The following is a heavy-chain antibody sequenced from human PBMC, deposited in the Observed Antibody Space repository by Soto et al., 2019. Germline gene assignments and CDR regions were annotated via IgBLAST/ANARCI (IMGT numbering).Heavy chain of an antibody. J-gene: IGHJ4*02. CDR1: GFTFSNYA. CDR3: AKGSFSAHQVLDH. D-gene: IGHD6-6*01. V-gene: IGHV3-30*18. CDR2: LSSDGNDK. Sequence: QVQLVESGGGVVQPGRSLRLSCAASGFTFSNYAIHWVRQVPGKGLEWVKTLSSDGNDKYYAGSVKGRFTISRDNSENTLDLQMNGLRAEDTAVYYCAKGSFSAHQVLDHWGQGTLVTVSS.